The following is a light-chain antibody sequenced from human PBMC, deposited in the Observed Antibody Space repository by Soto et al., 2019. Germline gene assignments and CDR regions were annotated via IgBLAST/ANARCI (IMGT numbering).Light chain of an antibody. CDR3: ASYRSANTLVV. Sequence: QSVLTQPASVSGSPGQSITISCTGTSRDIGNYNYVSWYQHHPGKAPQLMIYEVTSRPSGVSDRFSGSKSGMTASLTIPGLQPEDEADYFCASYRSANTLVVFGTGTKVTVL. CDR2: EVT. J-gene: IGLJ1*01. CDR1: SRDIGNYNY. V-gene: IGLV2-14*01.